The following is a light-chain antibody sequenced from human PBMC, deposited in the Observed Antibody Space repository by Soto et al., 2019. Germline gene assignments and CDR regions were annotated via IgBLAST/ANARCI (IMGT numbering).Light chain of an antibody. Sequence: DIVMTQSPDSLAVSLGERATINCKSSQSVLYSSNNKNHLAWYQQKPGQPPKLLIYWASTRKSGVPDRFSGSGSGTDFTLTINSLQAEDVAVYYCQQHYSNPLTFGGGTTVEIK. CDR3: QQHYSNPLT. CDR2: WAS. CDR1: QSVLYSSNNKNH. J-gene: IGKJ4*01. V-gene: IGKV4-1*01.